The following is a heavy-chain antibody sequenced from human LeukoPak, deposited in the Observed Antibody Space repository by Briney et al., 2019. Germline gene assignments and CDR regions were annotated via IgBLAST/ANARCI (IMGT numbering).Heavy chain of an antibody. V-gene: IGHV1-69*13. J-gene: IGHJ4*02. CDR2: IIPIFGTA. CDR1: GGTFSSYS. Sequence: ASVKVSCKASGGTFSSYSISWVRQAPGQGLEWMGGIIPIFGTANYAQKFQGRVTITADESTSTAYMELSSLRSEDTAVYYCARERLNYYDSSGLFDYWGQGTLVTVSS. D-gene: IGHD3-22*01. CDR3: ARERLNYYDSSGLFDY.